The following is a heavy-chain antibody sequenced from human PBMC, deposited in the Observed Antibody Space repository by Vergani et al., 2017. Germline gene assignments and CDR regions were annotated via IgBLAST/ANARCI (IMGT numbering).Heavy chain of an antibody. J-gene: IGHJ4*02. V-gene: IGHV3-30*02. Sequence: QVQLEESGGGVVQPGRSLRLSCAGSGFTLSSHAMHWVRQAPGKGLEWVAFIRYDGSNTYYADSVKGRFTISRDNSKNTLFLQMNSLRPEETAVYYCARDTVTGSRYFDYWGQGTLVTVSS. CDR3: ARDTVTGSRYFDY. CDR1: GFTLSSHA. D-gene: IGHD6-19*01. CDR2: IRYDGSNT.